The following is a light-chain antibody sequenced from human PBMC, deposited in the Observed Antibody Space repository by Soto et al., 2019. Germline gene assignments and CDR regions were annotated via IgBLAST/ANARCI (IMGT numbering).Light chain of an antibody. V-gene: IGKV2-30*02. J-gene: IGKJ2*01. CDR2: KVS. CDR1: QSLVHSDGNTY. Sequence: DVVMTQSPLSLPVTLGQPASISCRSSQSLVHSDGNTYLNWFQQRPGQSPRRLSYKVSKRDSRVPDRFSGSGAGTDFTLKISRMEAEDVGVYFCILGTHWPPYTFGQGTKLEIK. CDR3: ILGTHWPPYT.